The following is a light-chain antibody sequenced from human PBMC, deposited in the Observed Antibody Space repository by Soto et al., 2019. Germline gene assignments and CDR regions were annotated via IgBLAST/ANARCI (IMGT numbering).Light chain of an antibody. CDR1: QRIDNS. J-gene: IGKJ2*02. V-gene: IGKV1-5*01. CDR2: HAS. Sequence: DIDLTQSPSTLSASVGDSVTVSCPASQRIDNSMAWYQQKPGRAPKLLIYHASTLETGIPARFSGSGYETEFTLTISSLQPDDVATYYCQQYNVYSGTFGQGTKLEVK. CDR3: QQYNVYSGT.